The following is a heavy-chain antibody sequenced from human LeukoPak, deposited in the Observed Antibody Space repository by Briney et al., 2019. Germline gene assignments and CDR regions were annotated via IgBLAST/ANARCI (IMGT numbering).Heavy chain of an antibody. V-gene: IGHV3-21*01. Sequence: STYIYYADSVKGRFTISRDNAKNSLYLQMNSLRAEDTAVYYCAREGRIYCSSTSCHFDYWGQGALVTVSS. CDR3: AREGRIYCSSTSCHFDY. J-gene: IGHJ4*02. CDR2: STYI. D-gene: IGHD2-2*01.